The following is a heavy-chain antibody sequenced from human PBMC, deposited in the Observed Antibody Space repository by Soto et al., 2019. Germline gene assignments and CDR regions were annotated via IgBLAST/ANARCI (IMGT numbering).Heavy chain of an antibody. J-gene: IGHJ4*02. CDR2: ISYDGSNK. CDR3: AKDLVYYYDSSGYYGYTG. V-gene: IGHV3-30*18. Sequence: GGALRLSCAASGFTFSSYGMHWVRQAPGKGLEWVAVISYDGSNKYYADSVKGRFTISRDNSKNTLYLQMNSLRAEDTAVYYCAKDLVYYYDSSGYYGYTGWGQGTLVTVSS. D-gene: IGHD3-22*01. CDR1: GFTFSSYG.